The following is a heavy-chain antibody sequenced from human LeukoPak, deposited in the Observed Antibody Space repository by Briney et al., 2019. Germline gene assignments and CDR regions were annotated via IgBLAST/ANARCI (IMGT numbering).Heavy chain of an antibody. D-gene: IGHD6-13*01. CDR2: ISWNSGSI. Sequence: GGSLRLSCAASGFTFDDYAMHWVRQAPGKGLEWVSGISWNSGSIGCADSVKGRFTISRDNAKNSLYLQMNSLRAEDTALYYCAKDISGGAAAANYAFDIWGQGTMVTVSS. J-gene: IGHJ3*02. CDR1: GFTFDDYA. CDR3: AKDISGGAAAANYAFDI. V-gene: IGHV3-9*01.